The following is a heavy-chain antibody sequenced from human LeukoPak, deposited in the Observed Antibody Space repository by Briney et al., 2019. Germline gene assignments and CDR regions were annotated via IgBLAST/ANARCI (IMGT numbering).Heavy chain of an antibody. CDR2: IKGDASEK. Sequence: PGGSLRLSCAVSGFSINNYWMTWYRQAPGKGLECVAHIKGDASEKYYLDSVKGRFTISRDNAKNSLYLQMKSLRVTDPAVYYCARQAGVTWGQGTLVTVSS. J-gene: IGHJ5*02. CDR1: GFSINNYW. D-gene: IGHD6-19*01. V-gene: IGHV3-7*01. CDR3: ARQAGVT.